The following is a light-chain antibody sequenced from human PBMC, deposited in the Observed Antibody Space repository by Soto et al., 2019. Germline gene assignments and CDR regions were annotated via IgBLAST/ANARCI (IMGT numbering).Light chain of an antibody. V-gene: IGKV1-5*03. CDR1: QSLNRW. CDR2: KAS. Sequence: QLTQSPSTLSASVGDRVTITLRASQSLNRWLAWYQQKPGKAPKLLIYKASSLESGVPSRFSGSGSGTEFTLTISSLQPDDFATYYCQQYNSYSWTFGQGTKVDIK. J-gene: IGKJ1*01. CDR3: QQYNSYSWT.